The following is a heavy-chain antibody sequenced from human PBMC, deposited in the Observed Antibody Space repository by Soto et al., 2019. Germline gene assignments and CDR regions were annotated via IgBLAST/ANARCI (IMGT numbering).Heavy chain of an antibody. V-gene: IGHV4-59*12. J-gene: IGHJ6*02. CDR1: GDSISAYS. D-gene: IGHD3-10*01. CDR2: IYYNGNT. CDR3: ARAGITMVRGVIINYYYYGMDV. Sequence: SETLSLTCTVSGDSISAYSWSWVRQPPGKGLEWIGNIYYNGNTNYNPSLKSRVTISVDTSKNQFSLKLSSVTAADTAVYYCARAGITMVRGVIINYYYYGMDVWGQGTTVTV.